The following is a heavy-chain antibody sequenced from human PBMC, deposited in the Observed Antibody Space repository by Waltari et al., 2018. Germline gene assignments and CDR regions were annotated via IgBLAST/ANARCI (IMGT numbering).Heavy chain of an antibody. CDR1: GGSFSGYY. Sequence: QVQLQQWGAGLLKPSETLSLTCAVYGGSFSGYYWSWIRQPPGKGLEWIGEINHSGSTNYNPSLKSRVTISVDTSKIQFSLKLSSVTAADTAVYYCARGRKQWLNPTPFDYWGQGTLVTVSS. CDR2: INHSGST. D-gene: IGHD6-19*01. V-gene: IGHV4-34*01. CDR3: ARGRKQWLNPTPFDY. J-gene: IGHJ4*02.